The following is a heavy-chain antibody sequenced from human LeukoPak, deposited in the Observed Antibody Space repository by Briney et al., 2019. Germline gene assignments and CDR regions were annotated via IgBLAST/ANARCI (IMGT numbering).Heavy chain of an antibody. J-gene: IGHJ4*02. Sequence: PGGSLRLSCAASGFTFSSYAMSWDRQAPGKGLEWVSAISGSGGSTYYADSVKGRFTISRDNSKNTLYLQMNSLRAEDTAVYYCAKDGLIVGAIFDYWGQGTLVTVSS. CDR2: ISGSGGST. V-gene: IGHV3-23*01. CDR3: AKDGLIVGAIFDY. D-gene: IGHD1-26*01. CDR1: GFTFSSYA.